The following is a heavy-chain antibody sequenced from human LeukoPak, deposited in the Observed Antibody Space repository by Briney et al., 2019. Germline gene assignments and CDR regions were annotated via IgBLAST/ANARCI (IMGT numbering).Heavy chain of an antibody. D-gene: IGHD3-3*01. CDR1: GYTFSNYG. Sequence: ASVKVSCKASGYTFSNYGVNWVRQAPGQGLEWMGWISAYNGNTNYAQKLQGRVTMTTDTSTSTAYMELRSLRSDDTAVYYCARDYRNTYYDFWSGSPNAFDIWGQGTMVTVSS. CDR2: ISAYNGNT. V-gene: IGHV1-18*01. CDR3: ARDYRNTYYDFWSGSPNAFDI. J-gene: IGHJ3*02.